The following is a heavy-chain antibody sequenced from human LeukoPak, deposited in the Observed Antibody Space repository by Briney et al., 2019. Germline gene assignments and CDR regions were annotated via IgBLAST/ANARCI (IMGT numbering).Heavy chain of an antibody. V-gene: IGHV4-39*01. Sequence: PSETLSLTCTVSGGSISSSSYYWGWIHQPPGKGLEWIGSIYYSGSTYYNPSLKSRVTISVDTSKNQFSLKLSSVTAADTAVYYCATPFARGGSYPMWAFDIWGQGTMVTVSS. J-gene: IGHJ3*02. CDR2: IYYSGST. CDR3: ATPFARGGSYPMWAFDI. CDR1: GGSISSSSYY. D-gene: IGHD1-26*01.